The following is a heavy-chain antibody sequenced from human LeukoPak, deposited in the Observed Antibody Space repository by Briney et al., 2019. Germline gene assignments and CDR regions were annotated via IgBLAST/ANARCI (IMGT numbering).Heavy chain of an antibody. CDR2: IHQDGNEK. J-gene: IGHJ4*02. V-gene: IGHV3-7*01. CDR1: GFPCSTFC. Sequence: PGGSLRLSCAASGFPCSTFCMSWVRQAPGKGLEWVANIHQDGNEKYSVDFVKGRFTISRDNAKNSLFLPMNTLRDEDTAVYYGARELYKYYDSSRPSTSFHYWGQGTLVPVPS. D-gene: IGHD3-22*01. CDR3: ARELYKYYDSSRPSTSFHY.